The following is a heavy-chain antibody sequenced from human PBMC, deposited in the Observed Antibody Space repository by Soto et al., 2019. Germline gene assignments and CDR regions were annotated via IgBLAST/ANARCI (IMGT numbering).Heavy chain of an antibody. J-gene: IGHJ4*02. CDR2: IYYSGNT. Sequence: PSETLSLTCTFSGGSISSYYWSWIRQPPGEGLEWIGYIYYSGNTNYNPSLKSRVTISVDTSKNQFSLKLSSVTAADTAVYYCGRGEVDRYNWNYGIDYWGQGTLVTVSS. CDR3: GRGEVDRYNWNYGIDY. D-gene: IGHD1-7*01. CDR1: GGSISSYY. V-gene: IGHV4-59*01.